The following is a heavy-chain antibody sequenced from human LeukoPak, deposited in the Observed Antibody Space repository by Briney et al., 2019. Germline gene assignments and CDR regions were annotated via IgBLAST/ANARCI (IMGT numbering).Heavy chain of an antibody. CDR2: ISSNGGNT. V-gene: IGHV3-64*01. CDR1: GFTFSSYA. J-gene: IGHJ4*02. Sequence: GRSLRLSCAASGFTFSSYAMHWVRQAPGKGLEYVSAISSNGGNTYYANSVKGRFTISRDNSKNTLYLQMSSLRAEDMAVYYCARAPGNWYNLFDYWGQGTLVTVSS. CDR3: ARAPGNWYNLFDY. D-gene: IGHD1-14*01.